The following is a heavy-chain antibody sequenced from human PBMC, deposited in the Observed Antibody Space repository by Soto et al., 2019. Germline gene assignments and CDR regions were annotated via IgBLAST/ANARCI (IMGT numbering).Heavy chain of an antibody. V-gene: IGHV1-18*01. CDR3: ARGTGKYNFGYMNX. CDR2: IRTYNGNT. Sequence: VSVKVSCKGSGYSFTSYGINWVRQAPEQGLEWMGWIRTYNGNTNYANNKLQRRVTLTKDTSTSTAYMELRGLTSDETAVYYCARGTGKYNFGYMNXWGQGTLVTVSX. D-gene: IGHD5-18*01. CDR1: GYSFTSYG. J-gene: IGHJ4*02.